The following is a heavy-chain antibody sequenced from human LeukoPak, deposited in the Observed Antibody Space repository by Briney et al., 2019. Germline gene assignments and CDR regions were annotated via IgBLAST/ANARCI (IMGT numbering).Heavy chain of an antibody. CDR2: INRNGNT. V-gene: IGHV4-34*01. CDR1: GGSFTGYY. Sequence: SETLSLTCAVYGGSFTGYYWSWIRQPLGKGLEWIGEINRNGNTNYNPSLKSRVTMSVDTSKKQFSLNLSSVTAADTAVYYCARIVLPYYYDTTALKGYFDLWGRGTLVTVSS. J-gene: IGHJ2*01. CDR3: ARIVLPYYYDTTALKGYFDL. D-gene: IGHD3-22*01.